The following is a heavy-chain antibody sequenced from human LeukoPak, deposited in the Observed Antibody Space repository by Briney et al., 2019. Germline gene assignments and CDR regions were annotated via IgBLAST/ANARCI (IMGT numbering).Heavy chain of an antibody. CDR2: ITGTGGST. Sequence: GASLRLSCAASGFSLSTYAVSWVRQPPGKGLEWVSGITGTGGSTYYADSVKGRFTVSRDTSKNTLYLQMNSLRAEDTAIYYCAKDHGTAVAGFYYWGQGTLVTVSS. V-gene: IGHV3-23*01. J-gene: IGHJ4*02. CDR3: AKDHGTAVAGFYY. D-gene: IGHD6-19*01. CDR1: GFSLSTYA.